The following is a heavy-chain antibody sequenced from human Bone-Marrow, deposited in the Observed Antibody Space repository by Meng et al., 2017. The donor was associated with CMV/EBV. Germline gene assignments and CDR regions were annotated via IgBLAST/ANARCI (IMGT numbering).Heavy chain of an antibody. V-gene: IGHV1-18*01. CDR3: ARDNLPGIYYEYRSGYWDHYYGMDV. D-gene: IGHD3-3*01. CDR2: ISGYNGDT. J-gene: IGHJ6*02. CDR1: GYSFRNYG. Sequence: ASVKVSCKASGYSFRNYGINWVRQAPGQGLEWMGWISGYNGDTNYAHKFQGRVTMTTDTSTSTAYMELRCLRSDDTAVFYCARDNLPGIYYEYRSGYWDHYYGMDVWGQGTTVTVSS.